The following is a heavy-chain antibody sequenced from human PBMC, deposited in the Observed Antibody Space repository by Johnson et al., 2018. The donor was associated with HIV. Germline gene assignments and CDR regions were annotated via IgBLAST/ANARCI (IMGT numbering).Heavy chain of an antibody. V-gene: IGHV3-7*05. J-gene: IGHJ3*02. CDR3: ALEAVRSTDAFDI. Sequence: VQLVEPGGGLVQPGGSLRLSCAASGFTFSSYWMSWVRQSPGKGLEWVANIKQDGSEKYYVDSVKGRFTISRDNAKNSLYLQTNSLRAEDTAVYYCALEAVRSTDAFDIWGQGTMVIVSS. CDR1: GFTFSSYW. CDR2: IKQDGSEK. D-gene: IGHD3-10*01.